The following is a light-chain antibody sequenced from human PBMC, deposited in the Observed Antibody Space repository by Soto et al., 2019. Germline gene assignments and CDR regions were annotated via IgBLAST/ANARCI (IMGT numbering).Light chain of an antibody. J-gene: IGKJ4*01. CDR1: QNVNRW. CDR2: KAS. CDR3: LQYNVYPLS. V-gene: IGKV1-5*03. Sequence: DIQMTQSPSTLSASVGDRVTITCRASQNVNRWLAWYQQRPGKAPNLLIHKASTLEVGVPSRFSGSASGTEFTLTISSLQPDDFAVYFYLQYNVYPLSFGGGTKVDIK.